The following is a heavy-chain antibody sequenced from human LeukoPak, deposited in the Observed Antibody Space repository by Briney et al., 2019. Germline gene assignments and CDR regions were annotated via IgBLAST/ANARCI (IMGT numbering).Heavy chain of an antibody. CDR1: GFTYINYA. CDR2: ISGSGGTI. CDR3: AKVYGDYYFDY. D-gene: IGHD4-17*01. V-gene: IGHV3-23*01. J-gene: IGHJ4*02. Sequence: PGGSLRPSCAASGFTYINYAMSWVRQTPGKGLEWVSTISGSGGTIYYADSVKGRFTISRDNSKNTLYLQMNSLRAEDTAVYYCAKVYGDYYFDYWGQGTLVTVSS.